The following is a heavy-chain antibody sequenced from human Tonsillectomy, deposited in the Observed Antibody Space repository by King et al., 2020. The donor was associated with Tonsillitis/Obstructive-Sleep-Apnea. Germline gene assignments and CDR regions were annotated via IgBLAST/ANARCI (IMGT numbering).Heavy chain of an antibody. CDR3: ARGPMDFWSCYFDY. CDR1: GFTFSSYA. J-gene: IGHJ4*02. CDR2: ISYDGSNK. D-gene: IGHD3-3*01. Sequence: VQLVESGGGVVQPGRSLRLSCAASGFTFSSYAMHWVRQAPGKGLEWVAVISYDGSNKYYADSVKGRFTISRDNSKNTLYLQMNSLRAEDTAVYYCARGPMDFWSCYFDYWGQGTLVTVSS. V-gene: IGHV3-30*04.